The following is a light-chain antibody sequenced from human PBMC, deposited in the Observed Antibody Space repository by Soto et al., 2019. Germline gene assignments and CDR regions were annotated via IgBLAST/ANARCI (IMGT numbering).Light chain of an antibody. J-gene: IGKJ4*01. Sequence: DIQMTQSPSSLSAPVGDRVTVTCRASRGISNYLAWYQHKPGRLPKLLIYASSTLQSGVPSRFSGSGSGTDFTLTISSLQPDDVAIYYCQKYSSAPFSFGGGTKVDIK. V-gene: IGKV1-27*01. CDR2: ASS. CDR1: RGISNY. CDR3: QKYSSAPFS.